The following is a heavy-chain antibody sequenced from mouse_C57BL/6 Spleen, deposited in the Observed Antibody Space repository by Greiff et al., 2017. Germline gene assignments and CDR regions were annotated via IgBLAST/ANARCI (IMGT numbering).Heavy chain of an antibody. Sequence: VHLVESGPGLVAPSQSLSITCTVSGFSLTSYAISWVRQPPGKGLEWLGVIWTGGGTNYNSALKSRLSISKDNSKSQVFLKMNSLQTDDTARYYCARTAQARYYAMDYWGQGTSVTVSS. D-gene: IGHD3-2*02. CDR1: GFSLTSYA. J-gene: IGHJ4*01. V-gene: IGHV2-9-1*01. CDR3: ARTAQARYYAMDY. CDR2: IWTGGGT.